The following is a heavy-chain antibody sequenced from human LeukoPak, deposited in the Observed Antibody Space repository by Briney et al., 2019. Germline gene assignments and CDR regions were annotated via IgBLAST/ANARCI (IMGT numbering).Heavy chain of an antibody. D-gene: IGHD1-7*01. CDR3: AKAGDWNYFLTYFQH. V-gene: IGHV3-30*02. CDR2: IRYDGSNK. J-gene: IGHJ1*01. Sequence: PGGSLRLSXAASGFTFSSYGMHWVRQAPGKGLEWVAFIRYDGSNKYYADSVKGRFTISRDNSKNTLYLQMNSLRAEDTAVYYCAKAGDWNYFLTYFQHWGQGTLVTVSS. CDR1: GFTFSSYG.